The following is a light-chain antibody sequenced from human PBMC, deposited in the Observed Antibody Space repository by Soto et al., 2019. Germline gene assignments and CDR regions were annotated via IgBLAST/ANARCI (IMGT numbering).Light chain of an antibody. CDR1: QSLVYSDGHTY. V-gene: IGKV2-30*01. Sequence: DVVMTQSPLSLPVTLGQPASISCRSSQSLVYSDGHTYLNWFQQRPGQSPRRLIYKVSNRDSGVPDRFSGSGSGTDFTLKISRVEAEDVGVYYCMQGTHWPPGWTFGQGTKVEIK. CDR3: MQGTHWPPGWT. CDR2: KVS. J-gene: IGKJ1*01.